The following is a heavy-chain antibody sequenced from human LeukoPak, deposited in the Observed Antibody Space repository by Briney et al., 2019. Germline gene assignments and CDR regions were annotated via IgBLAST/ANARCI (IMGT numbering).Heavy chain of an antibody. CDR2: INHSGST. Sequence: SETLSLTCAVYGGSFSGYYWSWIRQPPGKGLEWIGEINHSGSTNYNPSLKSRVTISVDASKNQFSLKLSSVTAADTAVYYCARRGWLFDYWGQGTLVTVSS. CDR1: GGSFSGYY. D-gene: IGHD6-19*01. J-gene: IGHJ4*02. CDR3: ARRGWLFDY. V-gene: IGHV4-34*01.